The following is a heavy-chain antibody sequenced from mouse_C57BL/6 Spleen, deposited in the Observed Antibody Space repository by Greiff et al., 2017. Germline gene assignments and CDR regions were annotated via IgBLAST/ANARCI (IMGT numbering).Heavy chain of an antibody. V-gene: IGHV1-72*01. CDR1: GYTFTSYW. CDR3: ARSGFITTVVAHFDY. CDR2: IDPNSGGT. D-gene: IGHD1-1*01. J-gene: IGHJ2*01. Sequence: QVQLKQPGAELVKPGASVKLSCKASGYTFTSYWMHWVKQRPGRGLEWIGRIDPNSGGTKYNEKFKSKATLTVDKPSSTAYMQLSSLTSEDSAVYYCARSGFITTVVAHFDYWGQGTTLTVSS.